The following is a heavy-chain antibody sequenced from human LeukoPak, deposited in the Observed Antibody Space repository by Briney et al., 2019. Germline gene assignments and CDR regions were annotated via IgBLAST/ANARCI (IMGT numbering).Heavy chain of an antibody. V-gene: IGHV1-8*01. Sequence: ASMKVSCKASGYTFTSYDINWVRQAPGQGLEWMGWMSPNSGNTGYAQKFQGRVTMTRSTSMSTAYMELSSLKSEDTAVYYCANTRAIGYCSGGSCLVGMDVWGQGTTVTVSS. D-gene: IGHD2-15*01. CDR2: MSPNSGNT. J-gene: IGHJ6*02. CDR1: GYTFTSYD. CDR3: ANTRAIGYCSGGSCLVGMDV.